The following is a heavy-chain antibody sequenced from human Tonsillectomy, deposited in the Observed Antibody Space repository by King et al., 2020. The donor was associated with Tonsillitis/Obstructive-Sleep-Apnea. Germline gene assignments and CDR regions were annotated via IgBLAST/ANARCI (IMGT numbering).Heavy chain of an antibody. CDR3: ARSWWTQVY. D-gene: IGHD2-15*01. J-gene: IGHJ4*02. Sequence: VQLVESGGGLVQPGGSLRLSCAASGFTFSTYDMNWIRQAPGKGLEWVSHITSSGTTIYYAHSVKGRFTISRDNDKNSLYLQMDGLRAEDTAIYYCARSWWTQVYWGQGPLVTVSS. CDR2: ITSSGTTI. CDR1: GFTFSTYD. V-gene: IGHV3-48*03.